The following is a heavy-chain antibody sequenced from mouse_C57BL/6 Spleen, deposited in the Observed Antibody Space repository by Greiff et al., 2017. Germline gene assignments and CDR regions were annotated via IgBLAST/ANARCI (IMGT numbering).Heavy chain of an antibody. V-gene: IGHV8-8*01. D-gene: IGHD1-1*01. CDR2: IWWDDDK. J-gene: IGHJ1*03. CDR3: ARIGMADGSNHWYFDV. CDR1: GFSLSTFGMG. Sequence: QVQLKESGPGILQPSQTLSLTCSFSGFSLSTFGMGVGWIRQPSGKGLEWLAHIWWDDDKYYNPALKSRLTISKDTSKNQVFLKIANVDTADTATYYCARIGMADGSNHWYFDVWGTGTTVTVSS.